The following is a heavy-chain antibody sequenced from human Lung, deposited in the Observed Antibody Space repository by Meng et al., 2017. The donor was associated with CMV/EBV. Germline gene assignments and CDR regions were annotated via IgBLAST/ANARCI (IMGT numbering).Heavy chain of an antibody. CDR1: GFTFSSYS. CDR3: ARDPPDWNYPRSYAFDI. D-gene: IGHD1-7*01. Sequence: GGSXRLSCAASGFTFSSYSMNWVRQAPGKGLEWVSSISSSSSYIYYADSVKGRFTISRDNAKNSLYLQMNSLRAKDTAVYYCARDPPDWNYPRSYAFDIWXQGTMVTVSS. V-gene: IGHV3-21*01. J-gene: IGHJ3*02. CDR2: ISSSSSYI.